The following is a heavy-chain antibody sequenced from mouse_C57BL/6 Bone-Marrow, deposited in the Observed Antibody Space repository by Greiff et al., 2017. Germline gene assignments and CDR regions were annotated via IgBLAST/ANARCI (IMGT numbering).Heavy chain of an antibody. Sequence: QVQLQQPGAELVMPGASVKLSCKASGYTFTSYWMHWVKQRPGQGLEWIGEIDPSDSYTNYNQKFKGKSTLTVDKSSSTAYMQLSSLTSEDSAVYYCATRYSWAWFAYWGQGTLVTVSA. V-gene: IGHV1-69*01. J-gene: IGHJ3*01. CDR1: GYTFTSYW. D-gene: IGHD2-12*01. CDR3: ATRYSWAWFAY. CDR2: IDPSDSYT.